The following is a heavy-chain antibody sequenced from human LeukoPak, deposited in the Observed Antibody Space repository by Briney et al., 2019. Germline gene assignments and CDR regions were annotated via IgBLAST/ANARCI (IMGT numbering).Heavy chain of an antibody. J-gene: IGHJ4*02. D-gene: IGHD1-26*01. CDR1: GGSFSGYY. CDR2: INHSGST. CDR3: ARDLGATGDY. Sequence: SETLSLTCAVYGGSFSGYYWSWIRQPPGKGLEWIGEINHSGSTNYNPSLKSRATISVDTSKNQFSLKLSSVTAADTAVYYCARDLGATGDYWGQGTLVTVSS. V-gene: IGHV4-34*01.